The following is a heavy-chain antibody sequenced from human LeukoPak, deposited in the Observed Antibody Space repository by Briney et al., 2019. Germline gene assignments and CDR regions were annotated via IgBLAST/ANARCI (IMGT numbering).Heavy chain of an antibody. D-gene: IGHD3-22*01. V-gene: IGHV2-5*01. CDR3: AQIVPYYYDSSGYYYYFDY. J-gene: IGHJ4*02. CDR2: IYWNDDK. Sequence: KESGPTLVKPTQPLTLTCTFSGFSLSTSGVGVGWIRQPPGKALEWLALIYWNDDKRYSPSLKSRLTITKDTSKNQVVLTMTNMDPVDTATYYCAQIVPYYYDSSGYYYYFDYWGQGTLVTVSS. CDR1: GFSLSTSGVG.